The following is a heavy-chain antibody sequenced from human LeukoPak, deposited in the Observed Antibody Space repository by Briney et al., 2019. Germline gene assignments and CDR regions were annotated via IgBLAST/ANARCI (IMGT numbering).Heavy chain of an antibody. V-gene: IGHV1-2*02. CDR2: INPNSGGT. D-gene: IGHD5-18*01. CDR1: GYTFTGYY. Sequence: ASVKVSCKASGYTFTGYYMHWVRQAPGQGLEWMGWINPNSGGTNYAQKFQGGVTMTRDTSISTAYMELSRLRSDDTAVYYCARAHVDTAMVGWFDPWGQGTLVTVSS. J-gene: IGHJ5*02. CDR3: ARAHVDTAMVGWFDP.